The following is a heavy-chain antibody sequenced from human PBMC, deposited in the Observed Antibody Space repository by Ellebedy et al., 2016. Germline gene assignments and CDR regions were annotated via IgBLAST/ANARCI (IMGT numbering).Heavy chain of an antibody. CDR2: MNPNSGNT. J-gene: IGHJ6*02. V-gene: IGHV1-8*01. Sequence: ASVKVSXXASGYTFTSYDINWVRQATGQGLEWMGWMNPNSGNTGYAQKFQGRVTMTRNTSISTAYMELSSLRSEDTAVYYCARSPVVRSGGLRGYGMDVWGQGTTVTVSS. D-gene: IGHD2-15*01. CDR3: ARSPVVRSGGLRGYGMDV. CDR1: GYTFTSYD.